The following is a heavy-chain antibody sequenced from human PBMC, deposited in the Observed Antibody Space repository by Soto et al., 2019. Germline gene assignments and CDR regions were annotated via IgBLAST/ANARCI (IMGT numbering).Heavy chain of an antibody. CDR2: IVVGKSKT. J-gene: IGHJ4*02. V-gene: IGHV1-58*01. Sequence: QMQLVQSGPEVKKPGTSVKVSCKTSGFTFTTSAVQWVRQARGQRLEWIGWIVVGKSKTNYAQRFQDRVTITRDMSTSTVYLEMSSLTSADTAVYYWAADTLQMAVWGQGPLVTVSS. D-gene: IGHD2-21*01. CDR1: GFTFTTSA. CDR3: AADTLQMAV.